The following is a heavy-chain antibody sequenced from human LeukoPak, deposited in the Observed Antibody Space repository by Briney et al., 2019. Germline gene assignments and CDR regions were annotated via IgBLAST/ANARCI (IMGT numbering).Heavy chain of an antibody. CDR2: IYATGST. CDR3: ARSAYDFWSERDLYDHSYYMDV. D-gene: IGHD3-3*01. J-gene: IGHJ6*03. Sequence: SETLSLTCTVSGGSISSGSYYWSWIRQPAGKGLEWIGRIYATGSTNYNPSLQSRVTISVDTSKNQFSLRLTSVTAADTAVYYCARSAYDFWSERDLYDHSYYMDVWGKGTTVTVSS. V-gene: IGHV4-61*02. CDR1: GGSISSGSYY.